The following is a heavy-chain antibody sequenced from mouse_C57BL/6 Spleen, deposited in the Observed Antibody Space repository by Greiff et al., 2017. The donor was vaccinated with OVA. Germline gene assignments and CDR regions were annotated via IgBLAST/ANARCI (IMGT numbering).Heavy chain of an antibody. CDR3: ARSSSGVIFDY. J-gene: IGHJ2*01. D-gene: IGHD3-2*02. CDR1: GYTFTSYW. Sequence: QVQLKQSGAELVKPGASVKMSCKASGYTFTSYWITWVKQRPGQGLEWIGDIYPGSGSTNYNEKFKSKATLTVDTSSSTAYMQLSSLTSEDSAVYYCARSSSGVIFDYWGQATTLTVSS. CDR2: IYPGSGST. V-gene: IGHV1-55*01.